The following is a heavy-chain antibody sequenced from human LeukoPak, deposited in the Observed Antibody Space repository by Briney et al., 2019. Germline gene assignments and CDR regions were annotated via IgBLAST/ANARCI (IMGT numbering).Heavy chain of an antibody. CDR2: ISGDGRSA. V-gene: IGHV3-74*01. CDR1: GITFTNYW. D-gene: IGHD5-12*01. J-gene: IGHJ4*02. CDR3: TRARGSGYDFDS. Sequence: GGSLRLSCAASGITFTNYWMYWVRQAPGKGLVWVSRISGDGRSAGYADSVKGRFTISRDNAKNTLYLQMNSLRAEDTAIYYCTRARGSGYDFDSWGQGTLVTVSS.